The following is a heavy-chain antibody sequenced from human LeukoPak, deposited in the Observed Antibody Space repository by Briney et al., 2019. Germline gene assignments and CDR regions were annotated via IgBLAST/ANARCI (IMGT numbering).Heavy chain of an antibody. CDR1: GYTFTSYA. Sequence: ASVKVSCKASGYTFTSYAINWVRQAPGQGLAWMGWISAYDGSTISAQDLQGRVTMTTDTSTTTAYMELTRLRSDDTAVYYCVRDPLSSTWSPYYFTLDAWGQGTTVIVSS. V-gene: IGHV1-18*01. CDR2: ISAYDGST. CDR3: VRDPLSSTWSPYYFTLDA. D-gene: IGHD6-13*01. J-gene: IGHJ6*02.